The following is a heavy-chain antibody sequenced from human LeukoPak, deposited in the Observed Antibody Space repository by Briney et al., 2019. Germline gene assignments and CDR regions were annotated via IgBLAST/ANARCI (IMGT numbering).Heavy chain of an antibody. Sequence: ASVKVSCKASGYTFTTYGITWVRQAPGQGLEWMGWISAYNGNTNYAQKLQGRVTMTTDTSTSTADMELRSLRSDDTAVYYCARALVDGYKELGYWGQGTLVTVSS. CDR2: ISAYNGNT. CDR1: GYTFTTYG. V-gene: IGHV1-18*01. CDR3: ARALVDGYKELGY. J-gene: IGHJ4*02. D-gene: IGHD5-24*01.